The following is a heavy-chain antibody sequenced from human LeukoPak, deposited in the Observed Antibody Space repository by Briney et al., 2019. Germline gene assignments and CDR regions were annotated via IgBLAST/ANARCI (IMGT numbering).Heavy chain of an antibody. Sequence: KPSETLSLTCTVSGDSSTSRSYYWAWIRQSPGKGLEWIGSIHYSGSSYYNPSLKSRVTRSLDTSKNQFSLKLSSVTAADTAVYYCARVIYDAFDICGQGTMVTVSS. D-gene: IGHD3-16*02. CDR1: GDSSTSRSYY. CDR3: ARVIYDAFDI. J-gene: IGHJ3*02. CDR2: IHYSGSS. V-gene: IGHV4-39*07.